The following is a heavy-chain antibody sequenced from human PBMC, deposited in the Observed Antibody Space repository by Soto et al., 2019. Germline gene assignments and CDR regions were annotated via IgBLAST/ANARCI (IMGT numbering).Heavy chain of an antibody. CDR2: INPSGGST. V-gene: IGHV1-46*01. J-gene: IGHJ6*02. CDR3: ARGKGATTYRYGMDV. Sequence: ASVKVSCKASGYTFTSYYMHWVRQAPGQGLEWMGIINPSGGSTSYAQKFQGRVTMTRDTSASTVYMELSSLRSEDTAVYYCARGKGATTYRYGMDVWGQGTTVTVSS. CDR1: GYTFTSYY. D-gene: IGHD1-26*01.